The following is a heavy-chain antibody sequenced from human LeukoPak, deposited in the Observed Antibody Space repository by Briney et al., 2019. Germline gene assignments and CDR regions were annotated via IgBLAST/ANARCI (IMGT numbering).Heavy chain of an antibody. D-gene: IGHD3-3*01. CDR2: ISGDVGST. V-gene: IGHV3-43*02. J-gene: IGHJ6*03. CDR3: AKAPFGDDFRSGWGDLIYMDV. Sequence: GGSLRLSCAVSGFTFDDYAMHWVRRAAGHGLEWVSLISGDVGSTYYADSEEGPFTNSRDNSKNSLYLQMNSLRTEDAALYYSAKAPFGDDFRSGWGDLIYMDVWGKGTTVTVSS. CDR1: GFTFDDYA.